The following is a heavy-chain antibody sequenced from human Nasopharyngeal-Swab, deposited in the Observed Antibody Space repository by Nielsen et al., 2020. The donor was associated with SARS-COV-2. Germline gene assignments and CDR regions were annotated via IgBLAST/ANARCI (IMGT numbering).Heavy chain of an antibody. CDR1: GYSFTSYY. CDR2: INPSGGST. J-gene: IGHJ4*02. Sequence: ASVKVFCKASGYSFTSYYMHWVRRAPGQGLEWLGIINPSGGSTSNAQKFQGRVTVTRDTSTSTVYMELSSLRSEDTAVYYCARDVGGDSSGYSVAYRGEPLDYWGQGTLVTVSS. V-gene: IGHV1-46*01. D-gene: IGHD3-22*01. CDR3: ARDVGGDSSGYSVAYRGEPLDY.